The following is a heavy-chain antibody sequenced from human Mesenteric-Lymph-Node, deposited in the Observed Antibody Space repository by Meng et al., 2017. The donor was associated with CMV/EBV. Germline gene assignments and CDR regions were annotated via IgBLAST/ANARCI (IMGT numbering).Heavy chain of an antibody. CDR2: TYYRSKWYN. J-gene: IGHJ4*02. CDR1: GDSVSRNNTA. V-gene: IGHV6-1*01. CDR3: ARTYYYDSSGYYGAAYYFDY. Sequence: SQTLSLTCAISGDSVSRNNTAWNWIRQSPSRGLEWLGRTYYRSKWYNDYAVSVKSRITINPDTSKNQFSLQLNSVTPEDTAVYYCARTYYYDSSGYYGAAYYFDYWGQGTLVTVSS. D-gene: IGHD3-22*01.